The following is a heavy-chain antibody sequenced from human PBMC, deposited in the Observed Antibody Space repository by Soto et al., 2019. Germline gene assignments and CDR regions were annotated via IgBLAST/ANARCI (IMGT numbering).Heavy chain of an antibody. J-gene: IGHJ4*02. CDR1: GFTFSSYA. D-gene: IGHD3-22*01. CDR2: ISGSGGST. CDR3: AKFLYDSSGYRYLDY. Sequence: GGSLRLSCAASGFTFSSYAMSWVRQAPGKGLEWVSAISGSGGSTYYADSVKGRFTISRDNSKNTLYLQMNSLRAEDTAVYYCAKFLYDSSGYRYLDYWGQGTLVTVSS. V-gene: IGHV3-23*01.